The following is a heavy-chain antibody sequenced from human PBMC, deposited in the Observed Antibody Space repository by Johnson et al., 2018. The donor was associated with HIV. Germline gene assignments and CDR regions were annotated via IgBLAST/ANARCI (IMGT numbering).Heavy chain of an antibody. CDR1: GFTFGDYA. V-gene: IGHV3-49*03. CDR2: IRSKAYGGTT. J-gene: IGHJ3*02. Sequence: VQLVESGGGLVQPGRSLRLSCTASGFTFGDYAMSWFRQAPGKGLEWVGFIRSKAYGGTTEYAASVKGRFTISRDDSKSIAYLQMNSLKTEDTAVYYCTTEGLRTIDAFDIWGQGTMVTVSS. CDR3: TTEGLRTIDAFDI. D-gene: IGHD5-12*01.